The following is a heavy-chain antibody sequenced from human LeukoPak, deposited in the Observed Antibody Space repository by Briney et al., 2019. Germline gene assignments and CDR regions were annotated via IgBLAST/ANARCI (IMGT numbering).Heavy chain of an antibody. V-gene: IGHV3-21*01. CDR3: AKQLVRGGVDY. D-gene: IGHD3-10*01. J-gene: IGHJ4*02. Sequence: GGSLRLSCAASGFTFDDDAMRWVQQAPGKGLEWVSSISSTSSYIYYADSVKGRFTISRDNAKNSLYLQMNSLRAEDTAVYYCAKQLVRGGVDYWGQGTLVTVSS. CDR1: GFTFDDDA. CDR2: ISSTSSYI.